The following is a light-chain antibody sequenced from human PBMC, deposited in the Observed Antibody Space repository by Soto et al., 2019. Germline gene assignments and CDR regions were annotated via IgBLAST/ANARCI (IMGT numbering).Light chain of an antibody. J-gene: IGKJ4*01. V-gene: IGKV3-11*01. CDR1: QSVSSY. CDR3: QQRSNWPLT. CDR2: DSS. Sequence: EIVLTQSPATLSLSPGERATLSCRASQSVSSYLAWYQQKPGQAPRILIYDSSNRATGVTARFSRSGSGTDFTLTISSLEPEDFAVYYCQQRSNWPLTFGGGTKVEIK.